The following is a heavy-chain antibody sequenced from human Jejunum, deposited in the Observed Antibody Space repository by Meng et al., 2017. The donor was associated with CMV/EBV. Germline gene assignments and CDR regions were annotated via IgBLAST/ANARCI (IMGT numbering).Heavy chain of an antibody. CDR1: GYIFISYF. Sequence: GYIFISYFMNWGRQAPGQGLGWLGYVKPNSGDTAYSQKFQGRVSMTRDTSMTTAYMELRSLRSDDTAVYYCARDSFGGGQYYGVDVWGQGTTVTVSS. V-gene: IGHV1-2*02. CDR2: VKPNSGDT. CDR3: ARDSFGGGQYYGVDV. D-gene: IGHD3-10*01. J-gene: IGHJ6*02.